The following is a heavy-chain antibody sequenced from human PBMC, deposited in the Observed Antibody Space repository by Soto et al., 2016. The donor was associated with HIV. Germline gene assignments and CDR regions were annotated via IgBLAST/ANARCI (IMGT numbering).Heavy chain of an antibody. J-gene: IGHJ6*03. D-gene: IGHD6-13*01. CDR2: MSASGNTI. CDR3: ARRIAAAGTNYYYYYMDV. CDR1: GFTFSDYY. V-gene: IGHV3-11*04. Sequence: QVQLVESGGGLVKPGGSLRLSCAASGFTFSDYYMIWIRQVPGKGLEWLSYMSASGNTIYYSDSVKGRFTISRDSAKNSLYLQMNTLRADDTAVYYCARRIAAAGTNYYYYYMDVWGKGTTVTVSS.